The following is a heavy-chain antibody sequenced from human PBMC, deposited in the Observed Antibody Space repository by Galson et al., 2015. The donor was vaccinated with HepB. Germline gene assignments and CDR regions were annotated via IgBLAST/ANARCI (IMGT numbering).Heavy chain of an antibody. CDR2: IIPIFGTA. CDR3: ARDPAGRCYERSWLDP. Sequence: SVKVSCKASGGTFSRYGINWVRQAPGQGLEWMGGIIPIFGTANYAQKFEGRVTITADESTNTAYMELSSLRSDDTAVYYCARDPAGRCYERSWLDPWGQGTLVTVSS. CDR1: GGTFSRYG. J-gene: IGHJ5*02. V-gene: IGHV1-69*13. D-gene: IGHD1-26*01.